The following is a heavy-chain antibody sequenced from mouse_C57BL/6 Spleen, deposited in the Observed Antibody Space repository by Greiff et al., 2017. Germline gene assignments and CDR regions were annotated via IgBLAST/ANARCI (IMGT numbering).Heavy chain of an antibody. CDR2: IDPSDSYT. CDR1: GYTFTSYW. V-gene: IGHV1-69*01. D-gene: IGHD1-1*01. CDR3: ARYYYGSSFYWYFDV. J-gene: IGHJ1*03. Sequence: QVQLQQPGAELVMPGASVKLSCKASGYTFTSYWMHWVKQRPGQGLEWIGEIDPSDSYTNYNQKFKGKSTLTVDKSYSTAYMQLSSLTSEDSAVYYCARYYYGSSFYWYFDVWGTGTTVTVSS.